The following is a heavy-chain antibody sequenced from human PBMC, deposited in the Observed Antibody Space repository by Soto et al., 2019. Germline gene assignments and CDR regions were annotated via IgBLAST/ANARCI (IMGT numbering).Heavy chain of an antibody. CDR1: GFTFSSYA. Sequence: GGSLRLSCAASGFTFSSYAMHWVRQAPGKGLEWVAVISYDGSNKYYADSVKGRFTISRDNSKNTLYLQMNSLRAEDTAVYYCARGADSSGYYYSAANNNWFDPWGQGTLVTVSS. J-gene: IGHJ5*02. V-gene: IGHV3-30-3*01. CDR2: ISYDGSNK. CDR3: ARGADSSGYYYSAANNNWFDP. D-gene: IGHD3-22*01.